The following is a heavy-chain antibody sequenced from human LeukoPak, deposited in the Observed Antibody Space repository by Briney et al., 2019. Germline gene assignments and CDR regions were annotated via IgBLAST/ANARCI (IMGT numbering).Heavy chain of an antibody. V-gene: IGHV3-7*01. J-gene: IGHJ5*02. CDR1: GFTFSSYW. CDR2: IKQDGSEK. D-gene: IGHD3-16*01. Sequence: GGSLRLSCAASGFTFSSYWMSWVRQAPGKGLEWVTNIKQDGSEKYYVDSVKGRFTISRDNSKNILNLRLDSLRPEDTAVYYCAREWGGFDPWGQGTLVTVSS. CDR3: AREWGGFDP.